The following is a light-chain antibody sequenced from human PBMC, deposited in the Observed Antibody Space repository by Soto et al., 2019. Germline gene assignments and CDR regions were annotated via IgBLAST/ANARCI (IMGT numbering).Light chain of an antibody. V-gene: IGLV2-8*01. CDR2: EVS. CDR3: SSYAGRNNLI. J-gene: IGLJ2*01. Sequence: QSALTQPPSASGSPGQSVTISCTGTSSDIGANNYVSWYRQYPGTAPKLLIFEVSKRPSGVPDRFSGSKSGNTASLTISGLQAEDDADYYCSSYAGRNNLIFGGGTKLTVL. CDR1: SSDIGANNY.